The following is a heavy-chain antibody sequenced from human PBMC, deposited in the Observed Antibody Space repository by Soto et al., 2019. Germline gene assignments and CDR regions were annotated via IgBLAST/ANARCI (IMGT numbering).Heavy chain of an antibody. J-gene: IGHJ4*02. CDR1: GFTFSTYS. Sequence: EVQVVESGGGLVQPGGSLRLSCAASGFTFSTYSMNWVRQAPGKGLEWVSYTSSTGNTIYYPDSVKGRFTISRDTAKKSRYLPINSQRVEDTTVSYRARSSYDDYWGEGILVTVSS. CDR2: TSSTGNTI. D-gene: IGHD3-3*01. CDR3: ARSSYDDY. V-gene: IGHV3-48*01.